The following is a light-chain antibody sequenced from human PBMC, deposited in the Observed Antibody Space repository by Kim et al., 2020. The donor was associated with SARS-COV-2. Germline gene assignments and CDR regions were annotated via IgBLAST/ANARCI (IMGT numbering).Light chain of an antibody. Sequence: IVLTQSPGTLSLSPGERATLSCRASQSVSRNYLAWYQQKPGQAPRLLIHGASSRASATPDRFSGSGSGTDFTLTISRMEAGDFAVYYCQQYAKSVTFGQGTRLEIK. CDR1: QSVSRNY. J-gene: IGKJ5*01. V-gene: IGKV3-20*01. CDR3: QQYAKSVT. CDR2: GAS.